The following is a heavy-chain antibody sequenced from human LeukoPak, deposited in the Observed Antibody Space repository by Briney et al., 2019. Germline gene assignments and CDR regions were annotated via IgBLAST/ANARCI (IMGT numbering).Heavy chain of an antibody. J-gene: IGHJ4*02. D-gene: IGHD3-16*01. CDR3: AISEGSDAGFAY. V-gene: IGHV4-59*01. Sequence: PSETLSLTCTVSGGSISSYYWSWIRQSPEKGLEWIGYIYYSGYTDYNPSLQSRVLISVDTSRSQFSLNLTSVTAADTAIYYCAISEGSDAGFAYWGQGTLVTVSS. CDR1: GGSISSYY. CDR2: IYYSGYT.